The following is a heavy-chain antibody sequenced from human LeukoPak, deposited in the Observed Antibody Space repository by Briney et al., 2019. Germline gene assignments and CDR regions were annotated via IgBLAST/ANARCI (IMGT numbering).Heavy chain of an antibody. CDR2: IYYSGST. Sequence: SETVSLTCSVSGGSISSHYWSWTRQPPGKGLEWIGYIYYSGSTKYNPSLKSRVTISVDTSKNQFSLKLSSVTAADTAVYYCARGGTTVTPGLLWFDPWGQGTLATVSS. CDR1: GGSISSHY. CDR3: ARGGTTVTPGLLWFDP. D-gene: IGHD4-17*01. V-gene: IGHV4-59*11. J-gene: IGHJ5*02.